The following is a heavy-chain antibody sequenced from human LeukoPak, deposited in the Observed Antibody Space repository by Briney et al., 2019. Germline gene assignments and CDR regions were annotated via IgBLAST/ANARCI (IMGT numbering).Heavy chain of an antibody. V-gene: IGHV4-34*01. Sequence: SETLSLTCAVYGGSFSGYYWSWIRQPPGKGLEWIGEINHSGSTNYNPSLKSRVTISVDTSKNQFSLKLSSVTAADTAVYYCARVWNYYGSGSYYNIYYYYYMDVWGKGTTVTVSS. J-gene: IGHJ6*03. D-gene: IGHD3-10*01. CDR1: GGSFSGYY. CDR2: INHSGST. CDR3: ARVWNYYGSGSYYNIYYYYYMDV.